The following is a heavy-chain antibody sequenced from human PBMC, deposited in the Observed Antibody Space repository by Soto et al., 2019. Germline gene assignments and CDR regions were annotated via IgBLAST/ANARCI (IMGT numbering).Heavy chain of an antibody. V-gene: IGHV3-53*04. Sequence: GGSLRLSCAASGFTVSSNYMSRVRQAPGKGLEWVSVIYSGGSTYYADSVKGRFTISRHNSKNTLYLQMNSLRAEDTAVYYCARISSDASGYYYYYYMDVWGKGTTVTVSS. D-gene: IGHD6-25*01. CDR1: GFTVSSNY. J-gene: IGHJ6*03. CDR2: IYSGGST. CDR3: ARISSDASGYYYYYYMDV.